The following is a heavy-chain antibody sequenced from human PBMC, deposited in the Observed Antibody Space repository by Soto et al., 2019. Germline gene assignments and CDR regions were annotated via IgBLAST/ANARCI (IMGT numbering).Heavy chain of an antibody. Sequence: GGSLRLSCTASGFTFGDYAMSWFRQAPGKGLEWVGFIRSKAYGGTTEYAASVKGRFTISRDDSKSIAYLQMNSLKTEDTAVYYCTRDGGVRGVNGGYYYYGMDVWGQGTTVTVSS. D-gene: IGHD3-10*01. CDR2: IRSKAYGGTT. CDR1: GFTFGDYA. J-gene: IGHJ6*02. CDR3: TRDGGVRGVNGGYYYYGMDV. V-gene: IGHV3-49*03.